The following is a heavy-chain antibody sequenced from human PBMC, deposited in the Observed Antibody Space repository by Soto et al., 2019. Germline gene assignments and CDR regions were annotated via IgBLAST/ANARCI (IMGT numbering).Heavy chain of an antibody. V-gene: IGHV1-3*01. CDR3: AREFIVGG. D-gene: IGHD1-26*01. J-gene: IGHJ4*02. Sequence: QVQLVQSGAEVKKPGASVKVSCKASGYTFTSYAMHWVRQAPGQRLEWMGWINAGNGNTEYSQKFQGRVTITRDTAASTAYMELSSVRSEDTAVYYCAREFIVGGWGQGTLVTVSS. CDR1: GYTFTSYA. CDR2: INAGNGNT.